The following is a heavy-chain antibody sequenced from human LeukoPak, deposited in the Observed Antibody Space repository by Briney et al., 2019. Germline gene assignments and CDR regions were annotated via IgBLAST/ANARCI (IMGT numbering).Heavy chain of an antibody. J-gene: IGHJ4*02. Sequence: GRSLRLSCAASGFTFRSYSMHWVRQAPGKGLEWAATISYDGSNVYYADSVKGRFTISRDNSKNTLYLQMNSLRAEDTAVYYCAKDPLVNSQEYFDFWGQGTLVTVSS. CDR2: ISYDGSNV. V-gene: IGHV3-30-3*01. CDR1: GFTFRSYS. D-gene: IGHD2/OR15-2a*01. CDR3: AKDPLVNSQEYFDF.